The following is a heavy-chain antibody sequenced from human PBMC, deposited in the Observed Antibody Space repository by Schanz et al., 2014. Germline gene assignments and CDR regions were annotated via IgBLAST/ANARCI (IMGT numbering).Heavy chain of an antibody. CDR2: ISHDGYST. CDR1: GFSFSSYA. CDR3: AKGRFGELSAFDI. Sequence: EVQLLESGGGLVQPGGSLRLSCAASGFSFSSYAINWVRQAPGKGLEYVSAISHDGYSTYYADSVKGRFTISRDNSKNTLYLQMNSLRAEDTAVYYCAKGRFGELSAFDIWGQGTIVTVSS. J-gene: IGHJ3*02. D-gene: IGHD3-10*01. V-gene: IGHV3-23*01.